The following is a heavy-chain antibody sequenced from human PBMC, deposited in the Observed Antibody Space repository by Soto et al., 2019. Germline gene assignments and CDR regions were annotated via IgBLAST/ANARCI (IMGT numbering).Heavy chain of an antibody. Sequence: EVQQVESGGGFVESGGSLTLSCAASGFSFKEAWMTWVRQAPGKGLEWVGRIKSSTDGGTADYGAAVKGRYTMSRDDSKDTLDLHMDGLKREDTGVSYCTSFFQRRGRLFDYGGPGTQVIVSS. D-gene: IGHD3-16*01. CDR2: IKSSTDGGTA. V-gene: IGHV3-15*07. J-gene: IGHJ4*02. CDR3: TSFFQRRGRLFDY. CDR1: GFSFKEAW.